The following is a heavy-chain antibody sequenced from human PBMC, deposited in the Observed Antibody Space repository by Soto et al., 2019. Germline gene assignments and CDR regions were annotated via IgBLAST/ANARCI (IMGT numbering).Heavy chain of an antibody. CDR3: ARGQYYSSGSAATSYFYFGIDV. CDR2: IVVGSGNT. D-gene: IGHD3-10*01. CDR1: GFTFTSSA. V-gene: IGHV1-58*01. Sequence: SVKVSCKASGFTFTSSAVQWVRQARGQRLEWIGWIVVGSGNTNYAQRFQGRLTITADKSTSTVYMEMSSLSSEDTAVYFCARGQYYSSGSAATSYFYFGIDVWGQGTTVTVSS. J-gene: IGHJ6*02.